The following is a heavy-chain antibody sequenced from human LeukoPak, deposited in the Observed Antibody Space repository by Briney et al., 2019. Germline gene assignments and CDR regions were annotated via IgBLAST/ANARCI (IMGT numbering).Heavy chain of an antibody. CDR3: ARARIAAVGRVNHYYGMDV. Sequence: GESLKISCKGSGYSFTSYWIGWVRQMSGRGLEWMGIIYPGDSDTKYSPSFQGQVTISADRSITTAYLQWSSLKASDTAMYYCARARIAAVGRVNHYYGMDVWGQGTTVTVSS. CDR2: IYPGDSDT. CDR1: GYSFTSYW. J-gene: IGHJ6*02. D-gene: IGHD6-13*01. V-gene: IGHV5-51*01.